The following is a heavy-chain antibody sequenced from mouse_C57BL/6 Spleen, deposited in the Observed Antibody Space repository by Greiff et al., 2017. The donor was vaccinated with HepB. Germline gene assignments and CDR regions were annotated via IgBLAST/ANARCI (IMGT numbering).Heavy chain of an antibody. CDR3: ARGSFAMDY. J-gene: IGHJ4*01. CDR1: GFTFSSYA. CDR2: ISDGGSYT. V-gene: IGHV5-4*01. Sequence: EVQVVESGGGLVKPGGSLKLSCAASGFTFSSYAMSWVRQTPEKRLEWVATISDGGSYTYYPDNVKGRFTISRDNAKNNLYLQMSHLKSEDTAMYYCARGSFAMDYWGQGTSVTVSS.